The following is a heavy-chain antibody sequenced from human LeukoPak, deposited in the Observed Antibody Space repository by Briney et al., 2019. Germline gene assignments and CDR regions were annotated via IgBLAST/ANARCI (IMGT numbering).Heavy chain of an antibody. J-gene: IGHJ3*02. CDR3: ARYTGSSGYYDAFDI. D-gene: IGHD3-22*01. Sequence: PSETLSLTCTVSGGSISSYYWSWIRQPPEKRLEWIWYIYTSGSTNYNPSLKSRVTISVDTSKNQFSLKLSSVTAADTAVYYCARYTGSSGYYDAFDIWGQGTMVTVSS. CDR1: GGSISSYY. V-gene: IGHV4-4*09. CDR2: IYTSGST.